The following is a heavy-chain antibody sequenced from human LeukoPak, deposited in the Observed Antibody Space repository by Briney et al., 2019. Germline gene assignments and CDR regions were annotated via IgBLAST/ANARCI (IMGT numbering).Heavy chain of an antibody. J-gene: IGHJ6*03. V-gene: IGHV4-34*01. CDR2: INHSGST. D-gene: IGHD3-10*01. CDR3: ARGITMVRGVYHYYYMDV. CDR1: GGSFSGYY. Sequence: PSETLSLTCAVYGGSFSGYYWSWIRQPPGKGLEWIGEINHSGSTNYNPSLKSRVTISVDTSKNQFSLKLSSVTAADTAVYYCARGITMVRGVYHYYYMDVWGKGTTVTVSS.